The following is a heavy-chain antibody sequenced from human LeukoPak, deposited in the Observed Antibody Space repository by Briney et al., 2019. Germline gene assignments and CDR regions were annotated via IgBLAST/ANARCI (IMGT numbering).Heavy chain of an antibody. CDR2: IKKDGSEE. CDR1: GCTLKNYW. D-gene: IGHD5-24*01. CDR3: ARGPFSRDNFDY. Sequence: GGSLRLSCAAPGCTLKNYWMSWVRQAPGKGLEWVADIKKDGSEEYYVDSVKGRFTISRDNAKNSLFLQMSSLRAEDTAIYYCARGPFSRDNFDYWGQGTLVTVSS. V-gene: IGHV3-7*03. J-gene: IGHJ4*02.